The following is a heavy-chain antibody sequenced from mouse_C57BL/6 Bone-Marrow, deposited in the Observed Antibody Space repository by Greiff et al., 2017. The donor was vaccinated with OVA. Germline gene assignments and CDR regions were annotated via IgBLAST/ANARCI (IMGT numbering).Heavy chain of an antibody. CDR3: ARKLWVFWFAY. J-gene: IGHJ3*01. V-gene: IGHV1-50*01. D-gene: IGHD1-1*02. CDR1: GYTFTSYW. Sequence: QVQLQQPGAELVKPGASVKLSCKASGYTFTSYWMQWVKQRPGQGLEWIGEIDPSDSYTNSNQKFKGKGTLTVDTSSITAYMQLSSLTSHDSSVYYFARKLWVFWFAYWGQGTLVTVSA. CDR2: IDPSDSYT.